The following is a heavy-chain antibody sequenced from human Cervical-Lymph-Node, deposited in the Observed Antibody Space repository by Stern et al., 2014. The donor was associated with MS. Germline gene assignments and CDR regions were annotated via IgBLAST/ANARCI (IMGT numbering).Heavy chain of an antibody. CDR1: GFNFSSYA. J-gene: IGHJ6*02. Sequence: VQLLESGGGVVQPGRSLRLSCAATGFNFSSYAMQWVRQTPGKGLEWVAVISHDGSKASYADSVKGRVTISSDNSKKTHFLQMNSLRPEDTADYYCARDLLWFGEFDWGAMDVWGHGTTVTVSS. D-gene: IGHD3-10*01. CDR2: ISHDGSKA. CDR3: ARDLLWFGEFDWGAMDV. V-gene: IGHV3-30-3*01.